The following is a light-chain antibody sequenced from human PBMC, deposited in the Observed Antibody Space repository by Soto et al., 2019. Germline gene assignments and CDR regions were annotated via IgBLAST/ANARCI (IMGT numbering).Light chain of an antibody. CDR3: QQYYSTPT. Sequence: DIVMTQSPDSLAVSLGERATINCKSSQSGLYSSNNKNYLAWYQQKPGQPPKLLIYWASTRESGVPDRFSGSGSGTDFTLTISSLQAEDVEVYYCQQYYSTPTFGQGTKVEIK. V-gene: IGKV4-1*01. J-gene: IGKJ1*01. CDR1: QSGLYSSNNKNY. CDR2: WAS.